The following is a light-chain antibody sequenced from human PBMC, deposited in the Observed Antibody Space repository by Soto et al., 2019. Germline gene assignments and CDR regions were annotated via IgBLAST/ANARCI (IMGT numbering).Light chain of an antibody. J-gene: IGKJ1*01. CDR2: DAS. V-gene: IGKV1-5*01. CDR1: QSISSW. CDR3: QQYNSYSWT. Sequence: DIQMTQSPSTLSASVGDRVTITCRASQSISSWLAWYQQKPGKAPKLLIYDASSLESGVPSRFSGSGSGTKFTLTISSLQSDDFATYYCQQYNSYSWTVGQGTKV.